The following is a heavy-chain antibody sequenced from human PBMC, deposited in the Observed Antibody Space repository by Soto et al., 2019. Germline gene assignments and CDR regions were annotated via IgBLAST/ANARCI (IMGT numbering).Heavy chain of an antibody. D-gene: IGHD3-16*01. CDR2: INHSGST. V-gene: IGHV4-34*01. J-gene: IGHJ5*02. Sequence: QVQLQQWGAGLLKPSETLSLTCAVYGGSFSGYYWGWIRQPPGKGLEWIGEINHSGSTNYNPSLKSRVTISVDTSKNQFSLKLSSVTAADTAVYYCARRMINWFDPWGQGTLVTVSS. CDR1: GGSFSGYY. CDR3: ARRMINWFDP.